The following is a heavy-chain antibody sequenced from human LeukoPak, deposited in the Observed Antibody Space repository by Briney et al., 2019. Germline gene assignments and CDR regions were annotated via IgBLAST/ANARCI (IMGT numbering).Heavy chain of an antibody. CDR3: AKGHYDFWSGADY. D-gene: IGHD3-3*01. Sequence: SGGSLRLSCAASGFTFSSYAMSWVRQAPGKGLEWVSAISGSGGSTYYADSVKGRFTISRDNSKNTLYLQMNSLRAEDTAVYYCAKGHYDFWSGADYWGQGTLVTVSS. J-gene: IGHJ4*02. V-gene: IGHV3-23*01. CDR1: GFTFSSYA. CDR2: ISGSGGST.